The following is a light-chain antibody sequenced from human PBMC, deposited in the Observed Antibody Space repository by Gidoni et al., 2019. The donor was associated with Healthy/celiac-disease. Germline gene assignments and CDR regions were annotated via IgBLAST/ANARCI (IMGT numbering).Light chain of an antibody. CDR3: QQRSNWPPN. J-gene: IGKJ3*01. V-gene: IGKV3-11*01. CDR1: QSVSSY. Sequence: EIVLTQSPATLSLSPGERATLSCRASQSVSSYFAWYQQKPGQAPRLLIYDASNRATGIPARFSGSGSGTDFTLTISSREPEDFAVDYCQQRSNWPPNFGPGTKVDIK. CDR2: DAS.